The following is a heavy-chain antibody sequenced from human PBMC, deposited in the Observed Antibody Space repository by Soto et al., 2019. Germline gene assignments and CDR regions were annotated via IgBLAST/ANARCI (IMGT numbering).Heavy chain of an antibody. D-gene: IGHD6-13*01. J-gene: IGHJ5*02. CDR3: ARDSQVAAAGTGWFDP. CDR1: GGTFSSYA. CDR2: IIPIFGTA. V-gene: IGHV1-69*13. Sequence: SVKVSCKASGGTFSSYAISWVRQAPGQGLEWMGGIIPIFGTANYAQKFQGRVTITADESTSTAYMELSSLRSEDAAVYYCARDSQVAAAGTGWFDPWGQGTLVTVSS.